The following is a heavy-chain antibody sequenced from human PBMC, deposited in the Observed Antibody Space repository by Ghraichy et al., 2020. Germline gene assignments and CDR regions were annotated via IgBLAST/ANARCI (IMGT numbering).Heavy chain of an antibody. CDR1: GFTFDDYA. J-gene: IGHJ4*02. CDR3: AKDLRASSGWSYFDY. V-gene: IGHV3-9*01. D-gene: IGHD6-19*01. CDR2: ISWNSGSI. Sequence: LTCAASGFTFDDYAMHWVRQAPGKDLEWVSGISWNSGSIGYADSVKGRFTISRDNAKNSLYLQMNSLRAEDTALYYCAKDLRASSGWSYFDYWGQGTLVTVSS.